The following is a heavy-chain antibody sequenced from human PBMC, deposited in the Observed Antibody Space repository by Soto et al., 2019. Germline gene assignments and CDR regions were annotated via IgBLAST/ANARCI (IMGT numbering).Heavy chain of an antibody. CDR1: GFTFSDFG. CDR2: ISYDGSNK. CDR3: AKALGELSPESYDY. D-gene: IGHD3-16*02. V-gene: IGHV3-30*18. J-gene: IGHJ4*02. Sequence: QVQLVESGGGVVQPGRSLRLSCAASGFTFSDFGMHWVRQAPGKGLEWVAFISYDGSNKFHADSVKGRFTISRDNSKNTLYLQMNSLRAEDMAVYYCAKALGELSPESYDYWGQGTLVTVSS.